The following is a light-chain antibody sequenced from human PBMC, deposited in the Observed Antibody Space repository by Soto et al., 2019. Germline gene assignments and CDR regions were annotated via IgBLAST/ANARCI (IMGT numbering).Light chain of an antibody. Sequence: IVLTQSPGILSLCPGERASLCCRASQSVGSNLAWFQQKPGQAPRLLIYGASNRATGIPARFSGSGSGTDFTLTISSLEPEDFAVYYCQQRSNWPPTFGQGTRLENK. CDR1: QSVGSN. J-gene: IGKJ5*01. CDR2: GAS. V-gene: IGKV3-11*01. CDR3: QQRSNWPPT.